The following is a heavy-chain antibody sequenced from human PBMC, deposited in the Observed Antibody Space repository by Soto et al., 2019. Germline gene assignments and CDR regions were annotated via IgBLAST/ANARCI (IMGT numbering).Heavy chain of an antibody. CDR3: ARDLAGGIPDY. CDR1: GFTLTGYS. V-gene: IGHV3-48*01. CDR2: ISRSSSTI. J-gene: IGHJ4*02. D-gene: IGHD6-13*01. Sequence: EVQLVESGGGLVQPGGSLRLSCVASGFTLTGYSMNWVRQAPGKGLEWVSYISRSSSTIYYADSVKGRFTISSDNAENSLYLQMNSLRAEDTAVYYCARDLAGGIPDYWGQATRVTVSS.